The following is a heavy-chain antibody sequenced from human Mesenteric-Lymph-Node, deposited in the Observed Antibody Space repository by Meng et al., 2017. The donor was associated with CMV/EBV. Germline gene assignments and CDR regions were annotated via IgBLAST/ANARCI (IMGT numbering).Heavy chain of an antibody. J-gene: IGHJ4*02. V-gene: IGHV4-34*01. CDR3: ARDQPADY. CDR2: INHSGST. Sequence: TLSLTCAVYGGSFSGYYWSWIRQPPGKGLEWIGEINHSGSTNYNPSLKSRVTISVDTSKNQFSLKLTSVTAADTAVYYCARDQPADYWGQGTLVTVSS. CDR1: GGSFSGYY.